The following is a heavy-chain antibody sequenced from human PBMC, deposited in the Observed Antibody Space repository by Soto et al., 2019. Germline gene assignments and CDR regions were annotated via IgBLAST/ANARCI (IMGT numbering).Heavy chain of an antibody. CDR1: GFTFSSYA. Sequence: EVQLLESGGGLVQPGGSLRLSCAASGFTFSSYAMSWVRQAPGKGLEWVTNIKGDGSEKYYVDSVKGRFTISRDNAKNSLYLEMNSLRAEDTAIYYCARYYDGSGNSDDFDIWGQGTMVTVSS. D-gene: IGHD3-22*01. CDR3: ARYYDGSGNSDDFDI. J-gene: IGHJ3*02. V-gene: IGHV3-7*03. CDR2: IKGDGSEK.